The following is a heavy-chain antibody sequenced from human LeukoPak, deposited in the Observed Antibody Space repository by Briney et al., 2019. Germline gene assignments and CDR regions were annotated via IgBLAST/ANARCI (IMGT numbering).Heavy chain of an antibody. J-gene: IGHJ5*02. V-gene: IGHV3-33*01. CDR2: IWYDGSNK. CDR1: GFTFSNYG. Sequence: GGSLRLSCAASGFTFSNYGMYWVRQAPGKGLEWVAFIWYDGSNKYYADSVKGRFTISRDNSKNTLFLQMNSLRAEDTAVYYCTRDVASRNWFDPWGQGTLVTVSS. CDR3: TRDVASRNWFDP.